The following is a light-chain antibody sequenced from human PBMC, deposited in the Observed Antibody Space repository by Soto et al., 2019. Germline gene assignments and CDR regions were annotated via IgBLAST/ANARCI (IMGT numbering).Light chain of an antibody. CDR3: QQYGSAPWT. CDR1: QSVTGSH. J-gene: IGKJ1*01. Sequence: EIVLTQSPGTLFLSPGERATLSCRASQSVTGSHLAWYQQQPGQAPRLLMYGASSRATGIPVRFSGSGSGTDFTLTISRLEPEDFAVYYCQQYGSAPWTFGQGTKVDIK. V-gene: IGKV3-20*01. CDR2: GAS.